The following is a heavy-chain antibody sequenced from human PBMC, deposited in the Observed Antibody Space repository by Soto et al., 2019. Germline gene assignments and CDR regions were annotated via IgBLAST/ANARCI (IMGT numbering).Heavy chain of an antibody. CDR1: GFTFSSYD. CDR2: IGTAGDT. Sequence: GGSLRLSCAASGFTFSSYDMHWVRQATGKGLEWVSAIGTAGDTYYPGSVKGRFTISRENAKNSLYLQMNSLRAEDTAVYYCARGIAGATEAAHAFDIWGQGTMVTVSS. V-gene: IGHV3-13*01. J-gene: IGHJ3*02. CDR3: ARGIAGATEAAHAFDI. D-gene: IGHD1-26*01.